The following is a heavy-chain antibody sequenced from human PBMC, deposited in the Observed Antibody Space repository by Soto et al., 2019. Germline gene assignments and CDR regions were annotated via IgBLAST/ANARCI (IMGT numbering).Heavy chain of an antibody. CDR1: GGSFSGYY. D-gene: IGHD2-8*02. J-gene: IGHJ4*02. Sequence: SETLSLTCAVYGGSFSGYYWTWIRQPPGTGLEWIGEINHSGSTNYNPSLKSRVTISVDTSKNQFSLTLTSVPAADTAVYYCARDKITGLFDYWGQGTLVTVSS. V-gene: IGHV4-34*01. CDR2: INHSGST. CDR3: ARDKITGLFDY.